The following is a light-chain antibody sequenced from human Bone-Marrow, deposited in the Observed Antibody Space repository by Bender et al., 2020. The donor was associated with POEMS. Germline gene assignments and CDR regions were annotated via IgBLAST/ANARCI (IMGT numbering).Light chain of an antibody. Sequence: QSALTQPASVLGSPGKSITTPCTGTRSDIGGYNYVSWYQQHPGKAPKLGIYDVSHWPSGVSHRFLGSKSGNTASLTIPGLQADDEADYYCAAYTGTTVVFGGGTKLTVL. CDR3: AAYTGTTVV. CDR1: RSDIGGYNY. V-gene: IGLV2-14*03. CDR2: DVS. J-gene: IGLJ2*01.